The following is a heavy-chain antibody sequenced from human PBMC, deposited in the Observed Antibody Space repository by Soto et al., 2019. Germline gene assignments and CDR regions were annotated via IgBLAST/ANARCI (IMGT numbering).Heavy chain of an antibody. Sequence: GGSLRLSCAASGFTFSSYGMHWVRQAPGKGLEWVAVISYDGSNKYYADSVKGRFTISRDNSKNTLYLQMNSLRAEDTAVYYCAKDSSGSYSWYFDYWGQGTLVTVSS. CDR1: GFTFSSYG. CDR2: ISYDGSNK. D-gene: IGHD1-26*01. CDR3: AKDSSGSYSWYFDY. V-gene: IGHV3-30*18. J-gene: IGHJ4*02.